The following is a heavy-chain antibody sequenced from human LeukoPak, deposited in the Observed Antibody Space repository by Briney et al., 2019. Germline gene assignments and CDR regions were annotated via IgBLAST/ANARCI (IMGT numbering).Heavy chain of an antibody. CDR2: VSFDGSSG. CDR1: GFTFSSFA. Sequence: GGSLRLPCAASGFTFSSFAMHWVRQAPGKGLEWMAVVSFDGSSGYYADSVKGRFTISRDNSKNTLYLQMNSLRAEDTAVYYCARDASSFTDFDYWGQGTLVTVSS. CDR3: ARDASSFTDFDY. D-gene: IGHD6-19*01. J-gene: IGHJ4*02. V-gene: IGHV3-30*04.